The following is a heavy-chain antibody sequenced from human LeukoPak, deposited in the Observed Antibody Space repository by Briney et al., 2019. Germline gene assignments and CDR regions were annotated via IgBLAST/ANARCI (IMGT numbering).Heavy chain of an antibody. CDR2: INPNSGGT. CDR1: GYTFTGYY. V-gene: IGHV1-2*02. J-gene: IGHJ1*01. Sequence: ASVKVSCKASGYTFTGYYMHWVRQAPGQGLEWMGWINPNSGGTNYAQKFQGRVTMTRDTSISTAYMELSRLRSDDTAVYYCARDLVVVAATPRGYFQHWGQGTLVTVSS. D-gene: IGHD2-15*01. CDR3: ARDLVVVAATPRGYFQH.